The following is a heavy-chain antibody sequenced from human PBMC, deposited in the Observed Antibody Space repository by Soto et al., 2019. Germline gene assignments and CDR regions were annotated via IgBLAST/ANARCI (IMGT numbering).Heavy chain of an antibody. CDR2: ISSSGSTI. D-gene: IGHD2-15*01. CDR3: ARALPTGRRGYYFDY. Sequence: QVQLVESGGGLVKPGGSLRLSCAASGFTFSDYYMSWIRQAPGKGLEWVSYISSSGSTIYYADSVKGRFTIYRGNAKNSLYLQMNSLRAEDAAVYYCARALPTGRRGYYFDYCCQGTLVTVSS. J-gene: IGHJ4*02. V-gene: IGHV3-11*01. CDR1: GFTFSDYY.